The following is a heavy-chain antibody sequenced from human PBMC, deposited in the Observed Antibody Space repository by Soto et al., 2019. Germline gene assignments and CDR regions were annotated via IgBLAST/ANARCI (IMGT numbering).Heavy chain of an antibody. CDR2: IYDSGSP. J-gene: IGHJ4*02. D-gene: IGHD2-2*01. Sequence: PSETLSLTCTISGGSISVYYWSWIRQSPGQGLEWIGYIYDSGSPYYNPSLKTRVTISADTSKNQISLKLTSATAADTAVYFCAGGVGSSTPRYWGRGNLVTV. CDR3: AGGVGSSTPRY. CDR1: GGSISVYY. V-gene: IGHV4-59*01.